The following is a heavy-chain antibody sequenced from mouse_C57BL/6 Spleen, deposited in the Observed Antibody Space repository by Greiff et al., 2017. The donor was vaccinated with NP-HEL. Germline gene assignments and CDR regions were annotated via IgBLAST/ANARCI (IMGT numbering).Heavy chain of an antibody. V-gene: IGHV1-64*01. CDR1: GYTFTSYW. CDR3: ARRPGSYWYFDV. CDR2: IHPNSGST. Sequence: QVHVKQPGAELVKPGASVKLSCKASGYTFTSYWMHWVKQRPGQGLEWIGMIHPNSGSTNYNEKFKSKATLTVDKSSSTAYMQLSSLTSEDSAVYYCARRPGSYWYFDVWGTGTTVTVSS. J-gene: IGHJ1*03.